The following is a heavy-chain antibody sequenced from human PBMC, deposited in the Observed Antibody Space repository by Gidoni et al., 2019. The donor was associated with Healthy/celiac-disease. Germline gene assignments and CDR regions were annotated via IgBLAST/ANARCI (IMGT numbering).Heavy chain of an antibody. CDR1: GYSISSGYY. J-gene: IGHJ5*02. Sequence: QVQLQESGPGLVKPSETLSLTCAVSGYSISSGYYWGWIRQPPGKGLEWIGSIYHSGSTYYNPSLKSRVTISVDTSKNQVSLKLSSVTAADTAVYYCARGGYDFWFDPWGQGTLVTVSS. CDR3: ARGGYDFWFDP. D-gene: IGHD5-12*01. CDR2: IYHSGST. V-gene: IGHV4-38-2*01.